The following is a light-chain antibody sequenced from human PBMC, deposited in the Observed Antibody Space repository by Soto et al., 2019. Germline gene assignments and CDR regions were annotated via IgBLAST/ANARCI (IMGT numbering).Light chain of an antibody. CDR2: DAS. V-gene: IGKV1-13*02. J-gene: IGKJ1*01. CDR3: QQFHSYPWT. CDR1: QGISSA. Sequence: AVPLTQSPSSLSASVGDRVTITCRASQGISSALAWYHQKPGKAPKLLIFDASTLKGGVPSRFSGSGSGTDFILTSSSLHPEIFATYYCQQFHSYPWTFVQATKVEI.